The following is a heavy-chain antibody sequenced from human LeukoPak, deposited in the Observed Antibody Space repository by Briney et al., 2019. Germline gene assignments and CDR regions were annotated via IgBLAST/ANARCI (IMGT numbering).Heavy chain of an antibody. CDR2: ISSSSSYI. V-gene: IGHV3-21*01. J-gene: IGHJ4*02. CDR3: ASFDTNDSSGYYFGHPKDY. CDR1: GFTFSSYS. D-gene: IGHD3-22*01. Sequence: GGSLRLSCAASGFTFSSYSMNWVRQAPGKGLEWVSYISSSSSYIYYADSVKGRFTISRDNAKNSLYLQMNSLRAEDAAVYYCASFDTNDSSGYYFGHPKDYWGQGTLVTVSS.